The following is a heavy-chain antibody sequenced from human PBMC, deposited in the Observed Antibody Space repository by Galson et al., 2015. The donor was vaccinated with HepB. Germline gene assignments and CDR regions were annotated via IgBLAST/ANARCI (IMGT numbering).Heavy chain of an antibody. CDR3: ARSAYDFWSGLGDWFDP. CDR2: IDASDSYV. Sequence: QSGAEVKKPGESLRISCKTSGYSFNSYWITWVRQMPGKGLEWMGTIDASDSYVNYSPSFQGHVTISADKSISTVYLQWSSLKASDTAMYFCARSAYDFWSGLGDWFDPWGQGTLVIVSS. V-gene: IGHV5-10-1*01. D-gene: IGHD3-3*01. J-gene: IGHJ5*02. CDR1: GYSFNSYW.